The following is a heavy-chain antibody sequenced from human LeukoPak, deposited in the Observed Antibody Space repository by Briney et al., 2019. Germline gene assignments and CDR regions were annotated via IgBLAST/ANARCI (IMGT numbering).Heavy chain of an antibody. CDR2: IYYSGST. CDR3: ARQTGSGLFILP. Sequence: SETLSLTCTVSGGSISSSRFYWGWIRQPPGKGLEWIGTIYYSGSTYYNPSLKSRVTISVDTSKNQFSLKLTSVTAADTAVYYCARQTGSGLFILPGGQGTLVTVSS. D-gene: IGHD3/OR15-3a*01. V-gene: IGHV4-39*01. J-gene: IGHJ4*02. CDR1: GGSISSSRFY.